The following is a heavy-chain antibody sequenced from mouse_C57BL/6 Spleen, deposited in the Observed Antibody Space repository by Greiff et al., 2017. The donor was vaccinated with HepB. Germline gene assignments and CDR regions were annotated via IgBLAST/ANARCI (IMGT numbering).Heavy chain of an antibody. D-gene: IGHD1-1*01. CDR1: GYTFTDYE. CDR2: IDPETGGT. J-gene: IGHJ2*01. Sequence: QVQLKESGAELVRPGASVTLSCKASGYTFTDYEMHWVKQTPVHGLEWIGAIDPETGGTAYNQKFKGKAILTADKSSSTAYMELRSLTSEDSAVYYCTRRGTVVAWEFDYWGQGTTLTVSS. V-gene: IGHV1-15*01. CDR3: TRRGTVVAWEFDY.